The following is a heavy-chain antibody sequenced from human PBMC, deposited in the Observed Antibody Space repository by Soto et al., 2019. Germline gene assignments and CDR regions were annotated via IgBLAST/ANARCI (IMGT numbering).Heavy chain of an antibody. V-gene: IGHV1-3*05. CDR3: TRSAISPYGGLIGPFDY. D-gene: IGHD3-16*02. CDR2: IKPANGNT. Sequence: QVQLAQSEAEERKPGASVKVSCEATGYTFTAYAMHWVRQAPGQRLEWMGWIKPANGNTKYSQKFQGRLTITIDTSANTMYVELSSLTSEDTAMYYCTRSAISPYGGLIGPFDYWGQGNLVTVSS. J-gene: IGHJ4*02. CDR1: GYTFTAYA.